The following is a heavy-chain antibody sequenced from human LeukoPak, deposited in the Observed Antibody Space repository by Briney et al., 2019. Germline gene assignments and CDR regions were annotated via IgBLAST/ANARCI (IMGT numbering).Heavy chain of an antibody. Sequence: ASVEVSCKASGYTFTDYYMHWVRQAPGQGLEWTGWINPNSGGTNYAQNFQGRATMTRDTSIRTAYMELSSLRSDDTAVYYCARSMCGGLGFFQSWGQGTLVVVSS. D-gene: IGHD2-21*01. V-gene: IGHV1-2*02. J-gene: IGHJ1*01. CDR3: ARSMCGGLGFFQS. CDR1: GYTFTDYY. CDR2: INPNSGGT.